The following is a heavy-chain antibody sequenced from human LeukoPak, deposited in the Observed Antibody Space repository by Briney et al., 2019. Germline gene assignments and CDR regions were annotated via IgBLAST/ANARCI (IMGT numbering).Heavy chain of an antibody. Sequence: ASVTVSFTASGYTFTSYYMHWVRQAPGQGLEWMGVINPSGGSTSYAQKFQGRVTMTRDTSTSTVYMELSSLRSEDTAVYYCARGPGGYSYGEHFDYWGQGTLVTVSS. V-gene: IGHV1-46*01. J-gene: IGHJ4*02. CDR2: INPSGGST. CDR3: ARGPGGYSYGEHFDY. CDR1: GYTFTSYY. D-gene: IGHD5-18*01.